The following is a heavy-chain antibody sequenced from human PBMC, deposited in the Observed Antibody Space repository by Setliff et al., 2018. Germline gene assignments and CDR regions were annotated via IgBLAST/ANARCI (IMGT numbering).Heavy chain of an antibody. CDR3: ASCRYQVPYDY. V-gene: IGHV4-39*01. D-gene: IGHD2-2*01. Sequence: PSETLSLTCTVPGGSISSISYYWGWIRQPPGKGLEWIGTVYDSGTTYYNPSLKSRVTIFVDTSKNQFSLNLNSVTAADTGVYCCASCRYQVPYDYWGQGILVTVSS. J-gene: IGHJ4*02. CDR2: VYDSGTT. CDR1: GGSISSISYY.